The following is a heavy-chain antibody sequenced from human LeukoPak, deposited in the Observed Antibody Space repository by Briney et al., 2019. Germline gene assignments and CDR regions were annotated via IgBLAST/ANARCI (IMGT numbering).Heavy chain of an antibody. D-gene: IGHD6-13*01. V-gene: IGHV4-38-2*02. CDR2: LYHPDST. CDR1: GYPINSAYY. CDR3: ARDDGAAGGKALDY. J-gene: IGHJ4*02. Sequence: SETLSLTCAVSGYPINSAYYWVWVRQPPGKGLEWIGSLYHPDSTYYNPSLGSRVTISLDTSKNQFSLKLSSVTAADTAVYYCARDDGAAGGKALDYWGQGTLVTVSS.